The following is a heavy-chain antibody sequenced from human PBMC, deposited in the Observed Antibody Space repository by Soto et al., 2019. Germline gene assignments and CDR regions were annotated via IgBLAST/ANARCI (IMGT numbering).Heavy chain of an antibody. D-gene: IGHD3-22*01. CDR3: ARDGYYYDSSGYPLV. CDR2: IWYDGSNK. CDR1: GFTFSSYG. V-gene: IGHV3-33*01. Sequence: GGSLRLSCAASGFTFSSYGMHWVRQAPGKGLEWVAVIWYDGSNKYYADSVKGRFTISRDNSKNTLYLQMNSLRAEDTAVYYCARDGYYYDSSGYPLVWGQGTMVTVSS. J-gene: IGHJ3*01.